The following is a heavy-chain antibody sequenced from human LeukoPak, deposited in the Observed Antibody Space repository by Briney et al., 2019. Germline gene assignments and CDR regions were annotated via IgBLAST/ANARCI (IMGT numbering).Heavy chain of an antibody. CDR3: AKPGPATTNSYGMDV. D-gene: IGHD1-26*01. CDR2: ISSSSSTI. CDR1: GFTFSSYS. J-gene: IGHJ6*02. V-gene: IGHV3-21*01. Sequence: PGGSLRLSCAASGFTFSSYSMNWVRQAPGKGLEWVSSISSSSSTIFYADSLKGRFTIPRDSAKNSLYLQMNSLRAEDTAVYYCAKPGPATTNSYGMDVWGQGTTVTVSS.